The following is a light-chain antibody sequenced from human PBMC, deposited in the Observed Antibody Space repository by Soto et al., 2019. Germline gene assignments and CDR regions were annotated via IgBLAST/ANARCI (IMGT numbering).Light chain of an antibody. Sequence: EIVMTQSPATLSVSPGERATLSCRASQSVSSNLACYQQKPGQAPRLRIYGASTRATGIPARFSGSGSGTVFTLTISGLQSEDFAVYYCQQYNNWSRGTFGQGIKLEIK. CDR1: QSVSSN. V-gene: IGKV3-15*01. CDR2: GAS. CDR3: QQYNNWSRGT. J-gene: IGKJ2*02.